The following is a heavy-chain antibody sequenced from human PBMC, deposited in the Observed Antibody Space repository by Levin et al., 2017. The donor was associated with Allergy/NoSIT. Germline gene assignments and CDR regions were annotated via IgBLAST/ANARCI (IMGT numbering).Heavy chain of an antibody. V-gene: IGHV1-18*01. J-gene: IGHJ6*02. D-gene: IGHD2-2*01. CDR2: ISAYNGNT. Sequence: ASVKVSCKASGYTFTSYGISWVRQAPGQGLEWMGWISAYNGNTNYAQKLQGRVTMTTDTSTSTAYMELRSLRSDDTAVYYCASSRGYCSSTSCFYYYYYGMDGWGQGTTVTVSS. CDR3: ASSRGYCSSTSCFYYYYYGMDG. CDR1: GYTFTSYG.